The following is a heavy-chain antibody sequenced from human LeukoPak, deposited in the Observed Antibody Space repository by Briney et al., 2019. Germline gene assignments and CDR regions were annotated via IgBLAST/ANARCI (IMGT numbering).Heavy chain of an antibody. CDR3: ARGREQQLVFDY. CDR1: GFPFSSYS. D-gene: IGHD6-13*01. V-gene: IGHV3-7*01. J-gene: IGHJ4*02. Sequence: GGSLRLSCAASGFPFSSYSMTWVRQAPGKGLEWVANIKPDGTTKFYVDSVKGRFTISRDNSKNTLYLQMNSLRAEDTAVYYCARGREQQLVFDYWGQGTLVTVSS. CDR2: IKPDGTTK.